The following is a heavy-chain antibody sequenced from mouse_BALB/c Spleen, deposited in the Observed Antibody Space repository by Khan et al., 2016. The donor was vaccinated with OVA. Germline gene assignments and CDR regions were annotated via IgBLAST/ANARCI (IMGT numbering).Heavy chain of an antibody. Sequence: VQLKESGPGLVAPSQSLSIACTVSGFSLTTYGVNWVRQPPGEGLEWLGVIWAGGSTNYNSALRSRMSISKDNSKSQVFLKMHSLQTDDTAMYYCVRVYDPYYAMDYWGQGTSVTVSS. CDR1: GFSLTTYG. J-gene: IGHJ4*01. V-gene: IGHV2-9*02. CDR3: VRVYDPYYAMDY. D-gene: IGHD2-3*01. CDR2: IWAGGST.